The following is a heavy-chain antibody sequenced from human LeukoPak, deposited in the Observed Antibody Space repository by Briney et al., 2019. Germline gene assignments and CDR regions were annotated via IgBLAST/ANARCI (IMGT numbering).Heavy chain of an antibody. V-gene: IGHV5-51*01. CDR3: ARLCCDGLLWFGELFDY. Sequence: GESLKISCKGSGYSFTSYWIGWVRQMPGKGLEWMGIVYPGDSDTRYSPSFQGQATISADKSISTAYLQWSSLKASDTAMYYCARLCCDGLLWFGELFDYWGQGTLVTVSS. D-gene: IGHD3-10*01. CDR1: GYSFTSYW. CDR2: VYPGDSDT. J-gene: IGHJ4*02.